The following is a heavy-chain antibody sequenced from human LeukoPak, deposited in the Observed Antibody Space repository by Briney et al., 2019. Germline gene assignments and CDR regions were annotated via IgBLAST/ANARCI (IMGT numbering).Heavy chain of an antibody. CDR1: GFTFSTYG. CDR2: ISYDGNNK. J-gene: IGHJ4*02. V-gene: IGHV3-30*03. Sequence: PGGSLRLSCAASGFTFSTYGIHWVRQAPGKGLEWLAVISYDGNNKYYADSVKGRFTISRDNSKNTLYLQMNSLRAEDTAVYYCARDNKSYNHFDYWGQGTLVTVSS. CDR3: ARDNKSYNHFDY. D-gene: IGHD1-1*01.